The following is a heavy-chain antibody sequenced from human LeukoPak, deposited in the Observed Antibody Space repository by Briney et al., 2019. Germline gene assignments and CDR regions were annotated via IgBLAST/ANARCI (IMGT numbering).Heavy chain of an antibody. J-gene: IGHJ4*02. CDR2: IDYSGST. D-gene: IGHD3-3*02. V-gene: IGHV4-39*01. Sequence: SETLSLTCTVSGDSSSNSIYYWGWIRQPPGKGLEWIGSIDYSGSTYYNPSLKSRVTISVDTSKNQFSLKLSSVTAADTAVYYCARTIYYFDYWGQGTLVTVSS. CDR1: GDSSSNSIYY. CDR3: ARTIYYFDY.